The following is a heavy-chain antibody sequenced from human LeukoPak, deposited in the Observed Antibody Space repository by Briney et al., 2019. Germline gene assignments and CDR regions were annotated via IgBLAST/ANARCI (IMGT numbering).Heavy chain of an antibody. J-gene: IGHJ5*02. CDR2: INHSGST. D-gene: IGHD2-2*01. Sequence: PSETLSLTCAVYGGSFSGYYWSWIPQPPGKGLEWIGEINHSGSTNYNPSLKSRVTISVDTSKNQFSLKLSSVTAADTAVYYCAIHIVVVPAAKKKNWFDPWGQGTLVTVSS. V-gene: IGHV4-34*01. CDR3: AIHIVVVPAAKKKNWFDP. CDR1: GGSFSGYY.